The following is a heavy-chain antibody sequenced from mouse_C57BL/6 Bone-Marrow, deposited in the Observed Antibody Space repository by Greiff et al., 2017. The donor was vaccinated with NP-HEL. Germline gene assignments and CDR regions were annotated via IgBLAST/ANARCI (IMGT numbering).Heavy chain of an antibody. CDR3: ARSGDGFLYWYFDV. Sequence: VQLQQSGAELARPGASVQLSCKASGYTFTSYGISWVKQRTGQGLEWIGEIYPRSGNTYYNEKFKGKATLTADKSSSTAYMELRSLTSEDSAVYFCARSGDGFLYWYFDVWGTGTTVTVSS. CDR1: GYTFTSYG. CDR2: IYPRSGNT. J-gene: IGHJ1*03. V-gene: IGHV1-81*01. D-gene: IGHD2-3*01.